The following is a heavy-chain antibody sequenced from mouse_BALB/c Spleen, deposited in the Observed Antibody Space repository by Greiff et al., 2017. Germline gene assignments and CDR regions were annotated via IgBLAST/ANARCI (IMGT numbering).Heavy chain of an antibody. J-gene: IGHJ2*01. V-gene: IGHV1S132*01. CDR1: GYTFTSYW. CDR3: ARKKLRDYDGYPDY. D-gene: IGHD2-3*01. CDR2: IFPGTGTT. Sequence: QVQLKQSGAELVKPGASVKLSCKTSGYTFTSYWIQWVKQRPGQGLGWIGEIFPGTGTTYYNEKFKGKATLTIDTSSSTAYMQLSSLTSEDSAVYFCARKKLRDYDGYPDYWGQGTTLTVSS.